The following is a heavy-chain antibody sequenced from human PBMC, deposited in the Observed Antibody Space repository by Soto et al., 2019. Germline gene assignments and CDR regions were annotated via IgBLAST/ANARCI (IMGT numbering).Heavy chain of an antibody. CDR3: ARTTGYCSGGSCCLGIKYYYNYYMDV. J-gene: IGHJ6*03. D-gene: IGHD2-15*01. Sequence: QVKLVQSGAEVKKPGASVKVSCKASGYTFTSYDINWVRQATGQGLEWMGWVNPNRGKIGYAQKFQVRVTMTRNTSISTAYMELSSRRFEDTAVYYCARTTGYCSGGSCCLGIKYYYNYYMDVWGKGTTVTVSS. CDR2: VNPNRGKI. CDR1: GYTFTSYD. V-gene: IGHV1-8*01.